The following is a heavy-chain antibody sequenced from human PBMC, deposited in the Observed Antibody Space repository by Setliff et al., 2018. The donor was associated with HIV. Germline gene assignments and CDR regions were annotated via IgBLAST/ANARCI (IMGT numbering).Heavy chain of an antibody. V-gene: IGHV4-31*03. J-gene: IGHJ6*02. CDR3: ARMGAARPLYYYGMDV. CDR1: RGSLSSGGYY. CDR2: SYHSGSP. D-gene: IGHD6-6*01. Sequence: SETLSLTCSVFRGSLSSGGYYWSWIRQHPGKGLEWIGYSYHSGSPSYNSSLKSRTTISVDTSKNEFSLKLSSVTAADTAVYYCARMGAARPLYYYGMDVWGRGTTVTVSS.